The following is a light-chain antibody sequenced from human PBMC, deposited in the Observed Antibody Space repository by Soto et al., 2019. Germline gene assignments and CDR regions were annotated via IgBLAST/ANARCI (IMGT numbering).Light chain of an antibody. V-gene: IGLV2-14*03. Sequence: QPVLAQPASVSGSPGQSITISCTETSSDVGGYNYVSWYQHHPGKAPKLMIFDVSNRPSGVSNRFSGSKSGNTASLTISGLQPEDEADYYCSSYTTSNTRQIVFGTGTKVTVL. J-gene: IGLJ1*01. CDR1: SSDVGGYNY. CDR3: SSYTTSNTRQIV. CDR2: DVS.